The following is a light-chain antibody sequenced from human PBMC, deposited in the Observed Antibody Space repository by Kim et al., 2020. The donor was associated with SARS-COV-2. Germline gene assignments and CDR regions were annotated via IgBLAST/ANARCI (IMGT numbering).Light chain of an antibody. CDR2: YDS. Sequence: PGKTARITCGGNNIGSKSVHWYQQKPGQAPVLVIYYDSDRPSGIPERFSGSNSGNTATLTISRVEAGDEADYYCQVWDSSSDHPGVFGNGTKVTVL. CDR1: NIGSKS. CDR3: QVWDSSSDHPGV. V-gene: IGLV3-21*04. J-gene: IGLJ1*01.